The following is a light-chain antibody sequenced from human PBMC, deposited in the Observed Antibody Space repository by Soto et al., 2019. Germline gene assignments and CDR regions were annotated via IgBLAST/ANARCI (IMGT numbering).Light chain of an antibody. CDR2: EVS. CDR3: SSYTSSNTLVV. Sequence: QSALTQPASVSGSPGQSSTISCTGTSSDVGGYNYVSWYQQHPGKAPKLMIYEVSNRPSGVSNRFSGSKSGNTASLTISGLQTEDDADYYCSSYTSSNTLVVFGGGTKLTVL. CDR1: SSDVGGYNY. V-gene: IGLV2-14*01. J-gene: IGLJ2*01.